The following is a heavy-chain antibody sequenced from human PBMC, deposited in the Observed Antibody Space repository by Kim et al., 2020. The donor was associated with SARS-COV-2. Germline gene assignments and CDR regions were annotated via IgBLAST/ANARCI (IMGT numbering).Heavy chain of an antibody. CDR1: GFTFSSYA. Sequence: GGSLRLSCAASGFTFSSYAMSWVRQASGKGLVWVSAISGSGNTIYYADSVKGRFTISRDNSKNTLYLQMNTLRAEDTAVYYCAKGAEWEPYVHYYSMDVWGQGTTVTVSS. V-gene: IGHV3-23*01. CDR2: ISGSGNTI. CDR3: AKGAEWEPYVHYYSMDV. J-gene: IGHJ6*02. D-gene: IGHD1-26*01.